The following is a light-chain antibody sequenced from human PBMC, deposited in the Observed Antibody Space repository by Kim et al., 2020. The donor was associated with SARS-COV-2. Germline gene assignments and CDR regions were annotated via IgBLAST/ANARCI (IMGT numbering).Light chain of an antibody. V-gene: IGKV1-12*01. CDR2: TAS. CDR3: QQVSVFPPT. CDR1: QGISSW. Sequence: DIQMTQSPSSVSASVGDRVTVTCRASQGISSWLAWYQQKPGEAPNLLIYTASTLQSGVPSRFSGSGSGTDFTLTISSLQPEDFATYYCQQVSVFPPTFGGGTKLEI. J-gene: IGKJ4*01.